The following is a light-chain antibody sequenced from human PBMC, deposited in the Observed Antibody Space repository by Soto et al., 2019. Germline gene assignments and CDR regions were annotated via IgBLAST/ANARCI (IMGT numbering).Light chain of an antibody. CDR1: SSNIGNNY. J-gene: IGLJ1*01. V-gene: IGLV1-51*01. CDR3: GTWDSSLSAYV. Sequence: SLLTQPPSVSAAPGQKVTISCSGSSSNIGNNYVSWYQQLPGTAPTLLIYDNNKRPSGIPDRFSGSKSGTSATLGITGLQTGDEADYYCGTWDSSLSAYVFGTGTKATVL. CDR2: DNN.